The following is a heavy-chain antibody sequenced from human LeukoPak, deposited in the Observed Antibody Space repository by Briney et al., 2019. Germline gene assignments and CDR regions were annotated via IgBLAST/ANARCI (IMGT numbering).Heavy chain of an antibody. J-gene: IGHJ4*02. V-gene: IGHV3-21*01. D-gene: IGHD4/OR15-4a*01. Sequence: GGPLRLSCVASGSTFSSDRMNWVRQAPGKGLEWVSTIYSGSDYIYYADSVKGRFTISRDNAKNSLYLQMNSLRAEDTAIYYCARDLPVSGAYHQFDSWGQGTLVTVSS. CDR1: GSTFSSDR. CDR2: IYSGSDYI. CDR3: ARDLPVSGAYHQFDS.